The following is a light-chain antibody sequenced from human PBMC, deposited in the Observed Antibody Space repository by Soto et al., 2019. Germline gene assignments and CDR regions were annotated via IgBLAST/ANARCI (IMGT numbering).Light chain of an antibody. CDR3: QQYGSSPWT. Sequence: EIVLTQSPGTLSLSPGERATLSCRAGQSVSSSYLAWYQQKPGQAPRLLTYGASSRATGIPDRFSGSGSGTDFTLTISRLEPEDFAVYYCQQYGSSPWTFGQATNVDIK. CDR2: GAS. J-gene: IGKJ1*01. CDR1: QSVSSSY. V-gene: IGKV3-20*01.